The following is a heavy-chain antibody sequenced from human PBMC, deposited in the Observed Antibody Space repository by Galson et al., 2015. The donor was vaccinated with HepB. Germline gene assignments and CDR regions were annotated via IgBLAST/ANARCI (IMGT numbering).Heavy chain of an antibody. CDR3: TRDPEWELLPYFDY. CDR2: IRSKAYGGTT. J-gene: IGHJ4*02. CDR1: GFTFGDYA. Sequence: SLRLSCAASGFTFGDYAMSWFRQAPGKGLEWVGFIRSKAYGGTTEYAASVKGRFTISRDDSKSIAYLQMNSLKTEDTAVYYCTRDPEWELLPYFDYWGQGTLVTVSS. D-gene: IGHD1-26*01. V-gene: IGHV3-49*03.